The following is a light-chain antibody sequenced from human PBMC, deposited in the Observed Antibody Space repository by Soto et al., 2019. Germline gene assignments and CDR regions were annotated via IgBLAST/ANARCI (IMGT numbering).Light chain of an antibody. CDR2: YAS. J-gene: IGKJ3*01. CDR3: QHYSNWPPT. CDR1: ESVHRN. Sequence: EMVMTQSPATLSVSPGERVTLSCRASESVHRNLAWYQQKPGQGPSLLIYYASTRATGVPDRFTGSGSGTECHLTISSLQSEDFGVYHCQHYSNWPPTFGPGTKVEIK. V-gene: IGKV3-15*01.